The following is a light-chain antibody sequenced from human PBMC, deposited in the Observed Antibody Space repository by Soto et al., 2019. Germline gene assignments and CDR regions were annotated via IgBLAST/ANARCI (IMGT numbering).Light chain of an antibody. CDR3: QQTYRTPYT. CDR2: GAT. J-gene: IGKJ2*01. Sequence: DIQMTQSPLSLSASVGDRVIITCRASQSINTYLNWYQQKPGKAPQLLIFGATSLQSGIPSRFSGSGSGIDFTLTISSLQPEDSATYYCQQTYRTPYTFGQGSKPEIK. CDR1: QSINTY. V-gene: IGKV1-39*01.